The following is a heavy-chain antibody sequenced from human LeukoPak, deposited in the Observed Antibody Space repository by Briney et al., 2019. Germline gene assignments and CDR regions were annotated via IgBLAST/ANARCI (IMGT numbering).Heavy chain of an antibody. CDR3: ARPITISEPDAFDI. CDR2: IYPGDSDN. D-gene: IGHD3-3*01. Sequence: GESLKISCKGSGYSFTSYWIGWVRQMPGKGLEWMGIIYPGDSDNRYSPSFQGQVTISVDKSISTAYLQWSSLKASDTAMYYCARPITISEPDAFDIWGQGTMVTISS. J-gene: IGHJ3*02. V-gene: IGHV5-51*01. CDR1: GYSFTSYW.